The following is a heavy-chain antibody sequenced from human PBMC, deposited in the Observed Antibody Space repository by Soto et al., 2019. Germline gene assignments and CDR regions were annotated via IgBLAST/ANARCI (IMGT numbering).Heavy chain of an antibody. CDR3: ARQYIAAARYYYGMDV. V-gene: IGHV5-10-1*01. CDR2: IDPSDSYT. D-gene: IGHD6-13*01. Sequence: GESLKISCNGSGYSFTSYWISWVRQMPGKGLEWMGRIDPSDSYTNYSPSFQGHVTISADKSISTAYLQWSSLKASDTAMYYCARQYIAAARYYYGMDVWGQGTTVTVSS. CDR1: GYSFTSYW. J-gene: IGHJ6*02.